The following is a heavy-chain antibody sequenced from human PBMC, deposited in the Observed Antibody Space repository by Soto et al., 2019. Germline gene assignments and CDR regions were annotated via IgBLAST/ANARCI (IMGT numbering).Heavy chain of an antibody. CDR1: GFTFSDYY. CDR2: ISYDGTNK. J-gene: IGHJ6*02. CDR3: AKGPAIVLVPAAMNYYYGMDV. V-gene: IGHV3-30*18. D-gene: IGHD2-2*01. Sequence: GGSLRLSCAASGFTFSDYYMSWIRQAPGKGLEWVGVISYDGTNKYYADSVKGRFTISRDNSKNTLYLQMSSLRAEDTAVYYCAKGPAIVLVPAAMNYYYGMDVWGQGTTVTSP.